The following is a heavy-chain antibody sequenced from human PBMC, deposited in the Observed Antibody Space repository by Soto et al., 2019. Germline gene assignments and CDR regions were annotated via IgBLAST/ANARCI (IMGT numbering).Heavy chain of an antibody. CDR1: GFTFSNAW. D-gene: IGHD3-3*01. V-gene: IGHV3-15*07. J-gene: IGHJ6*02. Sequence: GGSLRLSCAASGFTFSNAWMNWVRQAPGKGLEWVGRIKSKTDGGTTDYAAPVKGRFTISRDDSKNTLYLQMNSLKTEDTAVYYCTAGFQKGQQTYYDFWSGLFPGDYYYGMDVWGQGTKVTVSS. CDR2: IKSKTDGGTT. CDR3: TAGFQKGQQTYYDFWSGLFPGDYYYGMDV.